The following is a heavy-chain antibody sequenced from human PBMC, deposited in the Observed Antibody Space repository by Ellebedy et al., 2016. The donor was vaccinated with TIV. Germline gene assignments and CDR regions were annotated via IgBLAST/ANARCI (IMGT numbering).Heavy chain of an antibody. D-gene: IGHD3-16*02. CDR1: GFTFSNAW. CDR3: TTAYHHYVWGTYRYTSDY. V-gene: IGHV3-15*01. CDR2: IKSKNDGGTT. J-gene: IGHJ4*02. Sequence: GESLKISCAASGFTFSNAWMSWARRAPGKGLEWIGRIKSKNDGGTTSYAAPVQGRFSISRDDSKETLYLQVNSLRIEDTAVYFCTTAYHHYVWGTYRYTSDYWGQGTLVTVSS.